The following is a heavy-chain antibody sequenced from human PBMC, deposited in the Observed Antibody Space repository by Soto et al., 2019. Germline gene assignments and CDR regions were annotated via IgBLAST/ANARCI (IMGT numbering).Heavy chain of an antibody. CDR1: GFTFSNVW. V-gene: IGHV3-15*01. CDR2: IRRKSDGGTT. Sequence: GGSLRLSCAASGFTFSNVWMTWVRQAPGKGLEWVGRIRRKSDGGTTDYAAPVKGRFTISRDDLKNMLYLEMNSLKIEDTAVYYCTSTLGYWGQGTLVTVSS. CDR3: TSTLGY. J-gene: IGHJ4*02.